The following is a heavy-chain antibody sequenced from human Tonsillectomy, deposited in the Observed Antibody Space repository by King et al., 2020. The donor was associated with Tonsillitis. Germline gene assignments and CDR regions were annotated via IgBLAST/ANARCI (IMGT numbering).Heavy chain of an antibody. V-gene: IGHV3-30*04. CDR2: ISYDGSNK. D-gene: IGHD3-16*01. CDR3: ARDAAPRWRKAGEI. J-gene: IGHJ3*02. CDR1: GFTFSSYP. Sequence: VQLVASGGGVVPPGRSLRLSCAASGFTFSSYPIPWVRQAPGKGLEWVAVISYDGSNKYYADSVKGRFTISRDNSKNTLYLQMNSLRAADTAVDDGARDAAPRWRKAGEIWGQGTRGTGSA.